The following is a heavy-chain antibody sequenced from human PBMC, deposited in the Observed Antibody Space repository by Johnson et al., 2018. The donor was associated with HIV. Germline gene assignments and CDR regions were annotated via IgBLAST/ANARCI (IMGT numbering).Heavy chain of an antibody. J-gene: IGHJ3*02. CDR1: GFTVSSNY. D-gene: IGHD3-3*01. Sequence: VQLVESGGGVVQPGRSLRLSCAASGFTVSSNYMSWVRQAPGKGLVWVSRIHNDGSNKYYADSVTGRFTISRDNAKNSLYLQMNNLRAEDTAVYYCARERWSSYFGAFDIWGQGTMVTLSS. V-gene: IGHV3-66*02. CDR2: IHNDGSNK. CDR3: ARERWSSYFGAFDI.